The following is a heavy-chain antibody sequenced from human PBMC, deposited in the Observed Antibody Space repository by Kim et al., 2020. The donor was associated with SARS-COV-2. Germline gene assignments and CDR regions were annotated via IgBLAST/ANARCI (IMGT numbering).Heavy chain of an antibody. D-gene: IGHD3-10*01. CDR3: ARCPLSMTMVRGMITTTFFDYDNMDA. CDR1: GFNFNSYS. V-gene: IGHV3-48*02. Sequence: GVLRLSCTVSGFNFNSYSMNWVRQAPGKGLEWVSYISSSSSTVYYAGSVRGRFTISRDNAKNSLFLQMNSLRDDDTAVYYCARCPLSMTMVRGMITTTFFDYDNMDAWGQGTTVTVSS. J-gene: IGHJ6*02. CDR2: ISSSSSTV.